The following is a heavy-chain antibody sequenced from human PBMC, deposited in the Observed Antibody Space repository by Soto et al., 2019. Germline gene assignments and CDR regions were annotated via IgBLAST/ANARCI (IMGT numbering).Heavy chain of an antibody. V-gene: IGHV3-30-3*01. CDR3: ARDSY. J-gene: IGHJ4*02. Sequence: SLRLSCAASVFTFSSYAMHWVRQAPGKGLEWVAVISYDGSNKYYADSVKGRFTISRDNSKNTLYLQMNSLRAEDTAVYYCARDSYWGQGTLVTVSS. CDR1: VFTFSSYA. CDR2: ISYDGSNK.